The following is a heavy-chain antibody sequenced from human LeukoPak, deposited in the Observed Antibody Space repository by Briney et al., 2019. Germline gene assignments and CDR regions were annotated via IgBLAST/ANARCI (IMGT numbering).Heavy chain of an antibody. CDR1: GFIFSSYE. Sequence: GGSLRLSCAASGFIFSSYEMNWVRQAPGKGLEWVSYISSSGSATHYADSVRGRFTISRDNAKNSLYLQMNSLRADDTAVYYCAREYSGSSGNVFDSWGQGTLVTVSS. CDR3: AREYSGSSGNVFDS. V-gene: IGHV3-48*03. J-gene: IGHJ4*02. D-gene: IGHD6-6*01. CDR2: ISSSGSAT.